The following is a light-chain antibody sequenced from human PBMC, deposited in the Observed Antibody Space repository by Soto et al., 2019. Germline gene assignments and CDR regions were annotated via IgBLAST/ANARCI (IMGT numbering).Light chain of an antibody. CDR2: AAS. Sequence: AIRMTQSPYSLSASTGDRVTITCRASQGISSYLAWYQQKPGKAPKLLIYAASTLQSGVPSRFSGSESGTYFTLTISCLQSEDFATYYCQQYYSYPRTFGQGTKVEIK. J-gene: IGKJ1*01. CDR3: QQYYSYPRT. CDR1: QGISSY. V-gene: IGKV1-8*01.